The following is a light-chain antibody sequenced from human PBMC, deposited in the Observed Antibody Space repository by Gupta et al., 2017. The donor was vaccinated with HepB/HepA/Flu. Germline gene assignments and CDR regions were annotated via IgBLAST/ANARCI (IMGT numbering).Light chain of an antibody. J-gene: IGLJ3*02. CDR1: SSDVGGSKY. Sequence: QSAPTQPRSESGSPGQSVTISCTGTSSDVGGSKYVSWYQQHPGKAPKLIIYDVTERPSGVPDRFSGSKSGNTASLTISGLQAEDEAEYHCSAYAGTDTVVFGGGTKLTVL. CDR3: SAYAGTDTVV. CDR2: DVT. V-gene: IGLV2-11*01.